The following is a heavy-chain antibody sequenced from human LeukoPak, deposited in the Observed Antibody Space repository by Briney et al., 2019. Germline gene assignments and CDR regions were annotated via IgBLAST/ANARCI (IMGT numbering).Heavy chain of an antibody. Sequence: GESLKIPCEASGYIFTSYWINWVRQMPGKGLELMGMIYPGDSDTRYSPSFQGQVTISVDKSISTAYLQWSSLKASDTAMYYCARRKYCGGGCYADFHGMDVWGQGTTVTVSS. CDR1: GYIFTSYW. CDR3: ARRKYCGGGCYADFHGMDV. CDR2: IYPGDSDT. V-gene: IGHV5-51*01. J-gene: IGHJ6*02. D-gene: IGHD2-21*02.